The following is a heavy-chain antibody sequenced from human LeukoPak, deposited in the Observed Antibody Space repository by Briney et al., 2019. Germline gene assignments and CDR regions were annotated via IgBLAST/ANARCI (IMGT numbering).Heavy chain of an antibody. CDR1: GGSISSSSYY. CDR3: ARTRGNSYGYPTYYYYYYMDV. J-gene: IGHJ6*03. CDR2: ICYSGST. V-gene: IGHV4-39*01. D-gene: IGHD5-18*01. Sequence: KASETLSLTCTVSGGSISSSSYYWGWIRQPPGKGLEWIGSICYSGSTYYNPSLKSRLTISVDPSKNQFSLKLSSVTAADTAVYYCARTRGNSYGYPTYYYYYYMDVWGKGTTVTVSS.